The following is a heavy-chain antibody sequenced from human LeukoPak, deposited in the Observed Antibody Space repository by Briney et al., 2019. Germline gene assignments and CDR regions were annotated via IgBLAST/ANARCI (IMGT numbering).Heavy chain of an antibody. CDR1: GFTFSSYW. J-gene: IGHJ3*02. CDR2: INSDGSST. V-gene: IGHV3-74*01. Sequence: GGSLRLSCAASGFTFSSYWMHWVRQAPGKGLVWVSRINSDGSSTSYADSVKGRFTISRDNAKNMVYLQMNSLSAEDTAMYYCTFSSYGDHIGLDAFDMWGQGTMVTVSS. D-gene: IGHD4-17*01. CDR3: TFSSYGDHIGLDAFDM.